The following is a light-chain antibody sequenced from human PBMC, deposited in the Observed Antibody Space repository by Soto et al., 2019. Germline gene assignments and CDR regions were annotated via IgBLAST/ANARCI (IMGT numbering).Light chain of an antibody. CDR1: QSVLYSSNNKNY. CDR3: QQYYSTLIT. V-gene: IGKV4-1*01. J-gene: IGKJ5*01. Sequence: DIVMTQSPDSLAVSLGERATINCKSSQSVLYSSNNKNYLAWYQQKPGQPPKLLIYWASTRGSGVPDRFSGSGSGTDFTLTISSLQAEDVAVYYCQQYYSTLITFGQGTRLEI. CDR2: WAS.